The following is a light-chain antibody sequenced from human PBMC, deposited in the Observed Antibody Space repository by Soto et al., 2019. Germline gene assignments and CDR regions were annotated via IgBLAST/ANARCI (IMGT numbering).Light chain of an antibody. CDR2: DAS. Sequence: IVLTQSPATLSLSPGETASLSCRASQNISIYLAWYQQKLGQPPRLLIYDASNRATGIPARFIGSGSGTDLTLTVSSLEPEDFARYYCQQRTNWPPNTFGQGTKLEMK. CDR1: QNISIY. V-gene: IGKV3-11*01. CDR3: QQRTNWPPNT. J-gene: IGKJ2*01.